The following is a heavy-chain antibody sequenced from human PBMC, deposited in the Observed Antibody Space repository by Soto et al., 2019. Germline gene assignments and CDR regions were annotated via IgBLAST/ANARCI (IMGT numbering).Heavy chain of an antibody. CDR2: IYYIGST. D-gene: IGHD1-1*01. CDR1: GGSISRGDYY. V-gene: IGHV4-31*03. Sequence: QVQLQESGPGLVKPSQTLSLSCTVSGGSISRGDYYWSWIRQHPGKGLEWIGYIYYIGSTYYTPSLKSRLTISVDTSKNQFYLRLTSVTAADTAVYYCARGPDREQGFDPWGQGTLVTVSS. J-gene: IGHJ5*02. CDR3: ARGPDREQGFDP.